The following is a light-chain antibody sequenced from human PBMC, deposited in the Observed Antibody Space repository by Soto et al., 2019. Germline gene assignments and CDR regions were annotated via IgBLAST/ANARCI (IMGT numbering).Light chain of an antibody. Sequence: VLTQFPAALSLSPGEGATLSCRASQSVGRKLAWFQQKPGQAPRLLIYLAPNRATGIPARFSGSGSGTDFTVTISSLEPEDSAVYYCQQRSSWPIAFGPGTRLEIK. CDR3: QQRSSWPIA. CDR2: LAP. CDR1: QSVGRK. V-gene: IGKV3-11*01. J-gene: IGKJ5*01.